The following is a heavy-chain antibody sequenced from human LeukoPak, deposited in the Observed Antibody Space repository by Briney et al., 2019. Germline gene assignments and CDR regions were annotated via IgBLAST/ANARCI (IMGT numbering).Heavy chain of an antibody. J-gene: IGHJ4*02. V-gene: IGHV3-30*18. Sequence: PGGSLRLSCAASGFTFSSYGMHWVRQAPGKGLEWVAVISYGGSNKYYADSVKGRFTISRDNSKNTLYLQMNSLRAEDTAVYYCAKVGRRAGALERDVLRYFDWLLPFDYWGQGTLVTVSS. CDR1: GFTFSSYG. CDR2: ISYGGSNK. D-gene: IGHD3-9*01. CDR3: AKVGRRAGALERDVLRYFDWLLPFDY.